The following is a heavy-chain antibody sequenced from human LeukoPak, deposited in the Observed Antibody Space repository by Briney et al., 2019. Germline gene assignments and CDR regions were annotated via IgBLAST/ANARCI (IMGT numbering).Heavy chain of an antibody. V-gene: IGHV3-30*18. CDR3: AKEGTPQVSTWYDL. J-gene: IGHJ5*02. Sequence: GGSLRLSCAASGVTLSPYGMHWVRQAPGKGLEWVAVISYEGGTQHYAASVKGRFIISRDNPRNTLYLQMNILRTEDTAVYYCAKEGTPQVSTWYDLWGQGTQVIVSS. D-gene: IGHD3-10*01. CDR1: GVTLSPYG. CDR2: ISYEGGTQ.